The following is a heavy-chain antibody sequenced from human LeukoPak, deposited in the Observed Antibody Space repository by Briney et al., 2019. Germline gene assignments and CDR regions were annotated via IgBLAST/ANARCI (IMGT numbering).Heavy chain of an antibody. CDR1: GYTFTGYF. CDR3: ARDVDSTNWFDP. Sequence: GASVKVSCKASGYTFTGYFMHWVRQAPGQGLEWMGVINPSDGGTSYAQKFQGRVTMTRDTSASTLYMELSSLRSEDTAVYYCARDVDSTNWFDPWGQGTLVTVSS. J-gene: IGHJ5*02. D-gene: IGHD2-8*01. V-gene: IGHV1-46*01. CDR2: INPSDGGT.